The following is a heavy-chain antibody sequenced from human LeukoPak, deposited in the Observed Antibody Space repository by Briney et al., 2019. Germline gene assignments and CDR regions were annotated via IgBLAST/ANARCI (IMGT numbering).Heavy chain of an antibody. V-gene: IGHV4-61*02. J-gene: IGHJ4*02. Sequence: SETLSLTCTVSGGSISSGSYYWRWIRQPAGKGLEWIGRIYTSGSTNYNPSLKSRVTISVDTSKNQFSLKLSSVTAADTAVYYCARASNYYDSSGYYYFDYWGQGTLVTVSS. CDR2: IYTSGST. CDR1: GGSISSGSYY. D-gene: IGHD3-22*01. CDR3: ARASNYYDSSGYYYFDY.